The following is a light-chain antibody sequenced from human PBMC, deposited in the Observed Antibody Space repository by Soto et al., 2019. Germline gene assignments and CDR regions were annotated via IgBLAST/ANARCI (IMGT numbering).Light chain of an antibody. CDR3: QSYDSSLSGSV. CDR1: SCNIGAGYG. CDR2: GNS. V-gene: IGLV1-40*01. J-gene: IGLJ2*01. Sequence: QSVLTQPPSVSGAPGQRVTFSCTGSSCNIGAGYGVHWYQQLPGTAPKLLIYGNSNRPSGVPDRFSGSKSGTSASLAITGLQAEDEADYYCQSYDSSLSGSVFGGGTKLTVL.